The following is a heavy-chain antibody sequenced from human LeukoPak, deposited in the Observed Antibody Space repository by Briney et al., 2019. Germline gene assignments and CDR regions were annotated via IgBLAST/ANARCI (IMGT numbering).Heavy chain of an antibody. V-gene: IGHV1-69*05. CDR2: IIPIFGTA. Sequence: ASVKVSCKASGGTFSSYAISWVRQAPGQGLEWMGRIIPIFGTANYAQKFQGRVTITTDESTSTAYMELSSLRSEDTAVYYCARDQGGHSYGFFDYWGQGTLVTVSS. CDR1: GGTFSSYA. J-gene: IGHJ4*02. CDR3: ARDQGGHSYGFFDY. D-gene: IGHD5-18*01.